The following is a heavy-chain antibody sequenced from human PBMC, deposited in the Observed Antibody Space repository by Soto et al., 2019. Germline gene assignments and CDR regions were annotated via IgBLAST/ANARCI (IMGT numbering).Heavy chain of an antibody. V-gene: IGHV1-18*01. J-gene: IGHJ4*02. CDR1: GYTFTSDG. CDR3: ARSDSSSWYEAPY. Sequence: VARVKVSFEASGYTFTSDGISWVRQAPGQWLEWMGWISVYNGHTNYAQKLQGRVTMTTDTSTSTAYMELRSLRSDDTAVYYCARSDSSSWYEAPYWGQGTLVTVSS. D-gene: IGHD6-13*01. CDR2: ISVYNGHT.